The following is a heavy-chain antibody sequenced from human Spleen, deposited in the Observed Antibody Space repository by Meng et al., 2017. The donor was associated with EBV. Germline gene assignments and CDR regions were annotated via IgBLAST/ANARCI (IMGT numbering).Heavy chain of an antibody. CDR3: ARVGDPWFSFSAFYL. V-gene: IGHV4-39*07. Sequence: QQQLPQPGPSLLNPSDTLYLTFTVSCVCSVRSRYYWGWIRQTPDKWLEWIASFQYSGSPYYNLSLKSRIRTSVDTSNNQFSLMLMSVTAADTAVYFCARVGDPWFSFSAFYLWGQGILVTVSS. J-gene: IGHJ5*02. D-gene: IGHD3-9*01. CDR1: CVCSVRSRYY. CDR2: FQYSGSP.